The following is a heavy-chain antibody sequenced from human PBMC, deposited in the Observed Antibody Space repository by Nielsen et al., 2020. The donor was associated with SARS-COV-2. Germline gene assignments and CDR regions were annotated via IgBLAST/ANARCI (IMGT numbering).Heavy chain of an antibody. CDR2: IYTSGST. D-gene: IGHD6-13*01. CDR1: GGSISSSSYY. Sequence: SETLSLTCTVSGGSISSSSYYWGWIRQPAGKGLEWIGRIYTSGSTNYNPSLKSRVTISVDTSKNQFSLKLSSVTAADTAVYYCARVVSSSWYENYYYGMDVWGQGTTVTVSS. CDR3: ARVVSSSWYENYYYGMDV. V-gene: IGHV4-61*02. J-gene: IGHJ6*02.